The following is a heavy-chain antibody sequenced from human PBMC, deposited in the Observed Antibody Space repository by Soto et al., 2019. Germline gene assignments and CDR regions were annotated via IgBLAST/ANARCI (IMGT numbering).Heavy chain of an antibody. V-gene: IGHV1-18*01. Sequence: ASVKVSCKDSGYTFTSYGISWVRQAPGQGLEWMGWISAYNGNTNYAQKLQGRVTMTTDTSTSTAYMGLRSLRSDDTAVYYCARKYCSSTSCYADYYYYMDVWGKGTTVTVSS. CDR1: GYTFTSYG. CDR3: ARKYCSSTSCYADYYYYMDV. CDR2: ISAYNGNT. D-gene: IGHD2-2*01. J-gene: IGHJ6*03.